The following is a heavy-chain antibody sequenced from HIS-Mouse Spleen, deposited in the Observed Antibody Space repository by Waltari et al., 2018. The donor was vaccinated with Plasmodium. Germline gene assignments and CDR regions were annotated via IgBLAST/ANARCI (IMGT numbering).Heavy chain of an antibody. J-gene: IGHJ2*01. Sequence: EVQLVESGGGLVQPGGSLRLSCGASGVTFSSYWMSWVRQAPGKGLEWVANIKQDGSEKYYVDSVKGRFTISRDNAKNSLYLQMNSLRAEDTAVYYCASSWYWYFDLWGRGTLVTVSS. CDR3: ASSWYWYFDL. CDR2: IKQDGSEK. D-gene: IGHD6-13*01. V-gene: IGHV3-7*01. CDR1: GVTFSSYW.